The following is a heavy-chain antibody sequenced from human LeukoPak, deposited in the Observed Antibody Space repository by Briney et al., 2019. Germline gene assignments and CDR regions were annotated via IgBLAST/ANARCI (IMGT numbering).Heavy chain of an antibody. V-gene: IGHV1-2*02. D-gene: IGHD3-10*01. CDR2: INPNSGGT. Sequence: ASVTVSCKASGYTFTGYYMHWVRQAPGQGLEWMGWINPNSGGTNYAQKFQGRVTMTRDTSISTAYMELSRLRSDDTAAYYCARSMVRGALPYWGQGTLVTVSS. CDR3: ARSMVRGALPY. J-gene: IGHJ4*02. CDR1: GYTFTGYY.